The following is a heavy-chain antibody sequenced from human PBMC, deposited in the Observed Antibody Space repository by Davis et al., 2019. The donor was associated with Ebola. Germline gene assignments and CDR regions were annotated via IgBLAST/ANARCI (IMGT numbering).Heavy chain of an antibody. CDR2: INHSGST. J-gene: IGHJ6*02. D-gene: IGHD2-2*01. Sequence: MPGGSLRLSCAVYGGSFSGYYWSWIRQPPGKGLEWIGEINHSGSTYYNPSLKSRVTISVDTSKNQFSLKLSSVTAADTAVYYCARGSSTSCYDTICYYYGMDVWGQGTTVTVSS. CDR3: ARGSSTSCYDTICYYYGMDV. V-gene: IGHV4-34*01. CDR1: GGSFSGYY.